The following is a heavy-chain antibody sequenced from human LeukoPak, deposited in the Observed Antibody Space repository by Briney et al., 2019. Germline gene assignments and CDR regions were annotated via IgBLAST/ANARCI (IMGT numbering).Heavy chain of an antibody. CDR1: GGPISRYY. D-gene: IGHD6-19*01. CDR2: IYYSWST. J-gene: IGHJ4*03. Sequence: SETLSLTCTVSGGPISRYYWSWIRQPPGKGLEWLGYIYYSWSTNYYPSLKRRVAISVDTSKNQFSLKLSSVTAADTAVYYCARDGPGIAVAGNWGHRALGTASS. CDR3: ARDGPGIAVAGN. V-gene: IGHV4-59*12.